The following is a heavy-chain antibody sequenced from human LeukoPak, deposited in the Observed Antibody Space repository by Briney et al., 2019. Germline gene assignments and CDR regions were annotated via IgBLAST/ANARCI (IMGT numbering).Heavy chain of an antibody. CDR1: GFTFSGTA. Sequence: GGSLRLSCAASGFTFSGTAMHWVRQASGKGLEWVGRIRSKANSYATAYAASVEGRFTISRDDSKNTAYLQMNSLETEDTAVYYCTALGRAAAGTDYWGQGTLVTVSS. CDR2: IRSKANSYAT. D-gene: IGHD6-13*01. V-gene: IGHV3-73*01. J-gene: IGHJ4*02. CDR3: TALGRAAAGTDY.